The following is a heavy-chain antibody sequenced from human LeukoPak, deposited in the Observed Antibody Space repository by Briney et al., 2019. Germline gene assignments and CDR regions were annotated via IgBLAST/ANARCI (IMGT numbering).Heavy chain of an antibody. CDR3: AKQLGYCSDGSCYFPY. J-gene: IGHJ4*02. CDR2: ITTSDGNT. Sequence: GGSLRLSCAASGFTFSSYTMSWVRQAPGKGLEWVSTITTSDGNTYYADSVKGRFTISRDNSKNTLYLQVNSLRAEDTAVYYCAKQLGYCSDGSCYFPYWGQGTLVTVSS. V-gene: IGHV3-23*01. CDR1: GFTFSSYT. D-gene: IGHD2-15*01.